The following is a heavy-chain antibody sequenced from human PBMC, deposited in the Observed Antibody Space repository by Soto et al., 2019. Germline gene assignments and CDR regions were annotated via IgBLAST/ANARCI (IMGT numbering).Heavy chain of an antibody. V-gene: IGHV3-21*06. CDR3: ARETPSLRSFDY. J-gene: IGHJ4*02. CDR2: ISSSSSSK. CDR1: GFAFSKYR. Sequence: PGGSLSLSCAASGFAFSKYRMNWVRQAPGKGLEWVSYISSSSSSKFYADSVKGRVTITRDTSASTVYMELSSLRSEDTAVYHCARETPSLRSFDYWGQGTLVTVSS.